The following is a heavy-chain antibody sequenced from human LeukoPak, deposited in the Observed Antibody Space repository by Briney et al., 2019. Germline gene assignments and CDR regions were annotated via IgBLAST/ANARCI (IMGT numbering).Heavy chain of an antibody. V-gene: IGHV1-69*04. CDR1: GYTFTSYA. CDR3: ARIRVGATGYYYGMDV. Sequence: GASVKVSCKASGYTFTSYAMNWVRQAPGQGLEWMGRIIPILGIANYAQKFQGRVTITADKSTSTAYMELSSLRSEDTAVYYCARIRVGATGYYYGMDVWGQGTTVTVSS. CDR2: IIPILGIA. D-gene: IGHD1-26*01. J-gene: IGHJ6*02.